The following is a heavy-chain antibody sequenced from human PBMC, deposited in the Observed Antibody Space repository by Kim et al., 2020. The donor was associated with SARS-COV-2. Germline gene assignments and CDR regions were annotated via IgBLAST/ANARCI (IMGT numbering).Heavy chain of an antibody. CDR1: GGSISSYY. V-gene: IGHV4-59*13. Sequence: SETLSLTCTASGGSISSYYWSWIRQPPGKGLEWIGYIYYSRSTNYNPSLKSRVTILVDTSKNQSSLQLSYVTAADTAAYYCARVRSSCWYFDYWGQGTLV. J-gene: IGHJ4*02. D-gene: IGHD6-13*01. CDR2: IYYSRST. CDR3: ARVRSSCWYFDY.